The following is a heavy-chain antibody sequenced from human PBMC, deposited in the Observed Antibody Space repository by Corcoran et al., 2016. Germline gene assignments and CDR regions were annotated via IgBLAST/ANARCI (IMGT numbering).Heavy chain of an antibody. CDR2: IYYSGST. D-gene: IGHD2-15*01. V-gene: IGHV4-39*07. Sequence: QLQLQESGPGLVKPSETLSLTSTVSGGSISSSSYYWGWIRQPPGKGLEWIGSIYYSGSTYYNPSLKSRVTISVDTSKNQLSLKLNSVTAADTAVYYCASQVGAVAPLNWFDPWGQGTLVTVSS. CDR1: GGSISSSSYY. J-gene: IGHJ5*02. CDR3: ASQVGAVAPLNWFDP.